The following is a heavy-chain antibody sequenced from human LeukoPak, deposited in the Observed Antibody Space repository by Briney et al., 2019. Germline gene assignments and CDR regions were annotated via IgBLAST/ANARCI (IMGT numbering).Heavy chain of an antibody. CDR2: FEPEEGEHGET. V-gene: IGHV1-24*01. CDR3: ATDRLEIYALHI. D-gene: IGHD1-1*01. CDR1: GYSLSDLS. J-gene: IGHJ3*02. Sequence: ASVKVSCRVSGYSLSDLSIHWVRHVPGKGLEWMGGFEPEEGEHGETIYAQKFEGRLTLTVDTATDTAYMELVSLTSADTAVYYCATDRLEIYALHIWGQGTVVTVSS.